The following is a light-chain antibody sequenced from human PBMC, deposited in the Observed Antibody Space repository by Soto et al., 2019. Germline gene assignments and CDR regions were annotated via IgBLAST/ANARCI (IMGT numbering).Light chain of an antibody. V-gene: IGKV1-39*01. CDR2: FAS. J-gene: IGKJ1*01. CDR3: QQSYTTPT. Sequence: DIQMTQSPSSLSASIGDRVTITCRASQTTAFYLNWYQQKPGGAPRLLIYFASSLESGVPARFSGSGSGTDFTLTISSLQPEDSATYYCQQSYTTPTFGQGTKVDIK. CDR1: QTTAFY.